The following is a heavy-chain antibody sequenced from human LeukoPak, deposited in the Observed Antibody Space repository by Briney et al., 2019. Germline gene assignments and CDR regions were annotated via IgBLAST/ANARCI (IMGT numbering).Heavy chain of an antibody. J-gene: IGHJ4*02. CDR2: INPNSGGT. V-gene: IGHV1-2*02. CDR3: ARDSGPRYYPDY. Sequence: ASMKVSCKASGYTFTGYYMHWVRQAPGQGLEWMGWINPNSGGTNYAQKFQGRVTMTRDTSISTAYMELSRLRSDDTAVYYCARDSGPRYYPDYWGQGTLVTVSS. CDR1: GYTFTGYY. D-gene: IGHD2-21*01.